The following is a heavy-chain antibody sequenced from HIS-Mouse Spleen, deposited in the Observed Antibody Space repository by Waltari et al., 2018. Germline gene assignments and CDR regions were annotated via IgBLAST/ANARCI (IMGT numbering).Heavy chain of an antibody. V-gene: IGHV4-39*07. J-gene: IGHJ5*02. CDR3: ARDYGDNWFDP. D-gene: IGHD4-17*01. CDR2: IYYSGST. Sequence: QLQLQESGPGLVKPSETLSLTCTVPGGSISSSSYYWCWIRQPPGKGLEWIGSIYYSGSTYYNPSLKSRVTISVDTSKNQFSLKLSSVTAADTAVYYCARDYGDNWFDPWGQGTLVTVSA. CDR1: GGSISSSSYY.